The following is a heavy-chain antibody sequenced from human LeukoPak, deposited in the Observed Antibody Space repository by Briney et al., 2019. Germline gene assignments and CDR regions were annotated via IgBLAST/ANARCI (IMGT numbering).Heavy chain of an antibody. J-gene: IGHJ4*02. Sequence: ASVKVSCRVSGYTLTELSMHWVRQAPGKGLEWMGGFDPEDGETIYAQKFQGRVTMTEDTSTDTAYMELSSLRSEDTAVYYCATRYGDYAWDFDYWGQGTLVTVSS. V-gene: IGHV1-24*01. CDR1: GYTLTELS. CDR3: ATRYGDYAWDFDY. CDR2: FDPEDGET. D-gene: IGHD4-17*01.